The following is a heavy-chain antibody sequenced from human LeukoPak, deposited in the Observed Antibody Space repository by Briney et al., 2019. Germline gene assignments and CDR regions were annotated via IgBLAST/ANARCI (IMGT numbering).Heavy chain of an antibody. CDR2: ISGSGGIT. Sequence: GGSLTLPCTASGFTFSSYPMIWVRQAPGKGLEWVSAISGSGGITNYADSVKGRFTISRDNSKNTLFLQMNSLRAEDTAVYHCAFNGHDYLRGCWHYWGQETLVTVSS. J-gene: IGHJ4*02. D-gene: IGHD4-11*01. V-gene: IGHV3-23*01. CDR3: AFNGHDYLRGCWHY. CDR1: GFTFSSYP.